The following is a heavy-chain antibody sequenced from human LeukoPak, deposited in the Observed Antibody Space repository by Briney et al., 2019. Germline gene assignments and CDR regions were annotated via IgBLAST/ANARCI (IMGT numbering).Heavy chain of an antibody. Sequence: SETLSLTCAVSGYSISSGYYWGWIRQPPGKGLEWIGSICHSGSTYYNPSLKSRVTISVDTSKNQFSLKLSSVTAADTAVYYCASLYDYVWGSYRYTYRVDYWGQGTLVTVSS. CDR2: ICHSGST. D-gene: IGHD3-16*02. V-gene: IGHV4-38-2*01. CDR1: GYSISSGYY. CDR3: ASLYDYVWGSYRYTYRVDY. J-gene: IGHJ4*02.